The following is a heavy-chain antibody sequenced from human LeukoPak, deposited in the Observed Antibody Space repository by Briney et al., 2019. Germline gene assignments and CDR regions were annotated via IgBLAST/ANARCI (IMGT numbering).Heavy chain of an antibody. J-gene: IGHJ4*02. CDR2: INSDGSST. D-gene: IGHD5-18*01. V-gene: IGHV3-74*01. Sequence: GGSLRLSCVGTGFIFSRNWMHWVRHAPGKGLVWVSRINSDGSSTSYADSVKGRFTISRDNAKNTLYLQMHSLRAEDTAVYYCARDGAMAYHFDDWGQGTLVTVSS. CDR1: GFIFSRNW. CDR3: ARDGAMAYHFDD.